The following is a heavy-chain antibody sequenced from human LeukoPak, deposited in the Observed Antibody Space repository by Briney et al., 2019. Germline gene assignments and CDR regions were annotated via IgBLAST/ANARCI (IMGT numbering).Heavy chain of an antibody. V-gene: IGHV1-8*01. J-gene: IGHJ6*03. CDR1: GYTFTSYD. Sequence: ASVKVSCKASGYTFTSYDINWVRQATGQGLEWMGWMNPNSGNTGYAQKFQGRVTMTRNTSISTAYMELSSLRSEDTAVYYCARGLGKRSSWYLPVYYYYYYMDVWGKGTTVTVSS. CDR2: MNPNSGNT. D-gene: IGHD6-13*01. CDR3: ARGLGKRSSWYLPVYYYYYYMDV.